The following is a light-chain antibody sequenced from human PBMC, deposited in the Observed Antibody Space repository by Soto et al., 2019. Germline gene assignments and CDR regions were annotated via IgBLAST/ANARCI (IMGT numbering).Light chain of an antibody. CDR2: DAS. CDR1: QSISRY. J-gene: IGKJ2*01. CDR3: QQRGDWPLYT. V-gene: IGKV3-11*01. Sequence: EIALTQSPATLSLSPGERATLSCRASQSISRYLAWYQQKPGQAPRLLIYDASNRATGIPARFSGSGSGTDFTLTISSLEPEDFAVYYCQQRGDWPLYTFGQGSRLEIK.